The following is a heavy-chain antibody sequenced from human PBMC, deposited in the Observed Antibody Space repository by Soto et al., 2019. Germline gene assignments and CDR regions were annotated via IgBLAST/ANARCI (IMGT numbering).Heavy chain of an antibody. Sequence: QVQIQESGPGLVTPSDTLSLISTVSDASITNFFWNWVRQPAGGPLEWIGRLYLGGAPTYNPSLRSRLFISAGTSKNQVSLKLTSVTAADTAVYYCAADSGRGGRAFDHWGHGALATVSS. CDR2: LYLGGAP. D-gene: IGHD3-10*01. J-gene: IGHJ4*01. CDR3: AADSGRGGRAFDH. V-gene: IGHV4-4*07. CDR1: DASITNFF.